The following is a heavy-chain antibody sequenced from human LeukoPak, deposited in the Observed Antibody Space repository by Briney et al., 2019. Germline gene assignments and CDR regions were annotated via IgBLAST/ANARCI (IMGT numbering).Heavy chain of an antibody. Sequence: GGSLRLSCAASGFTFSNYAIHWVRQAPGKGLEWVAVISYDGSNKYYADSVKGRFTVSRDSYKNTLYLQMNSLSAEDTAVYYCARDSGFSGTQRGEYWGQGTLVTVSS. CDR2: ISYDGSNK. J-gene: IGHJ4*02. CDR1: GFTFSNYA. D-gene: IGHD3/OR15-3a*01. V-gene: IGHV3-30*04. CDR3: ARDSGFSGTQRGEY.